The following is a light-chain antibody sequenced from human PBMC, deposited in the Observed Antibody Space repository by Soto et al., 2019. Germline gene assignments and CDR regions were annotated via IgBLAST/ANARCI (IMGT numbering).Light chain of an antibody. Sequence: QSVLTQPPSASGSPGQSVTISCTGTSSDVGAYDYVSWYQRHPGKAPKLMIYEINKRPSGVPDRFSGSKSGNTASLTVSGLQAEDEADYYCLSYAGSYNFVFGSGTKVTVL. CDR2: EIN. CDR1: SSDVGAYDY. CDR3: LSYAGSYNFV. V-gene: IGLV2-8*01. J-gene: IGLJ1*01.